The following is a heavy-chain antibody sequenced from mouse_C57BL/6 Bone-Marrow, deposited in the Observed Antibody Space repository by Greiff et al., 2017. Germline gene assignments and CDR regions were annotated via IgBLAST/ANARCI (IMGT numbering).Heavy chain of an antibody. CDR3: ASYYYGSSFPYAMDY. V-gene: IGHV2-2*01. CDR2: IWSGGST. Sequence: VQRVESGPGLVQPSQSLSITCTVSGFSLTSYGVHWVRQSPGKGLEWLGVIWSGGSTDYNAAFISRLSISKDNSKSQVFFKMNSLQADDTAIYYCASYYYGSSFPYAMDYWGQGTSVTVSS. J-gene: IGHJ4*01. D-gene: IGHD1-1*01. CDR1: GFSLTSYG.